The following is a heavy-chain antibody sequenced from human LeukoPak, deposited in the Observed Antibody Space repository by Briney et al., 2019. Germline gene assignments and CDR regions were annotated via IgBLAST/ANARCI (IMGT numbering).Heavy chain of an antibody. D-gene: IGHD5-18*01. CDR3: ARSRGYSYGYEEVGFDY. V-gene: IGHV3-53*01. Sequence: GGSLRLSCAASGFTFSSYAMSWVRQAPGKGLEWVSVIYSGGSTYYADSVKGRFTISRDNSKNTLYLQMNSLRAEDTAVYYCARSRGYSYGYEEVGFDYWGQGTLVTVSS. CDR1: GFTFSSYA. J-gene: IGHJ4*02. CDR2: IYSGGST.